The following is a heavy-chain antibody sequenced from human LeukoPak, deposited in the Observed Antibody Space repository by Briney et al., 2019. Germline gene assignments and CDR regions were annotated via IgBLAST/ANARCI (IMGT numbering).Heavy chain of an antibody. J-gene: IGHJ4*02. CDR3: ARRYCSGGYCYSDY. CDR2: IYHSGSA. D-gene: IGHD2-15*01. CDR1: GGSISSYY. Sequence: PSETLSLTCTVSGGSISSYYWSWIRQPAGKGLEWIGYIYHSGSANYSPSLKSRLTMSADTSKNQFSLKLSSVTAADTAVYYCARRYCSGGYCYSDYWGQGTLVTVSS. V-gene: IGHV4-59*08.